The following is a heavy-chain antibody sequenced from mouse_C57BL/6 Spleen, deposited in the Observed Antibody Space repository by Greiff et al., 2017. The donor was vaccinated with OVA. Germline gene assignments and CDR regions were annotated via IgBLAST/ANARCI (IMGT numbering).Heavy chain of an antibody. D-gene: IGHD3-2*02. CDR1: GFTFSSYA. CDR2: ISDGGSYT. Sequence: DVKLQESGGGLVKPGGSLKLSCAASGFTFSSYAMSWVRQTPEKRLEWVATISDGGSYTYYPDNVKGRFTISRDNAKNNLYLQMSHLKSEDTAMYYCARDAGSGNFDYWGQGTTLTVSS. V-gene: IGHV5-4*01. J-gene: IGHJ2*01. CDR3: ARDAGSGNFDY.